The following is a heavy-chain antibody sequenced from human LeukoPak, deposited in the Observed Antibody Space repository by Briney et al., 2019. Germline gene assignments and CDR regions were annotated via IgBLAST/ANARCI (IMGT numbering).Heavy chain of an antibody. CDR2: INHSGST. D-gene: IGHD2-2*02. V-gene: IGHV4-34*01. CDR1: GGSFSGYY. CDR3: ARGGLWCSSTSCYSWFDP. Sequence: SETLFLTCAVYGGSFSGYYWSWIRQPPGKGLEWIGEINHSGSTNYNPSLKSRVTISVDTSKNQFSLKLSSVTAADTAVYYCARGGLWCSSTSCYSWFDPWGQGTLVTVSS. J-gene: IGHJ5*02.